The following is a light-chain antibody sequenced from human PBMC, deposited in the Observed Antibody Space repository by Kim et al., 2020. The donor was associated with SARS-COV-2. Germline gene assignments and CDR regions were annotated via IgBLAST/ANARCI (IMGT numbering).Light chain of an antibody. V-gene: IGKV3-15*01. Sequence: SPGERATLSYRASQSVLSNLAWYQQKPGQAPRLLIYGASTRATGIPARFSGSGSGTEFTLTISSLQSEDFAVYYCQHYDNRPPWTFGQGTKVDIK. CDR3: QHYDNRPPWT. J-gene: IGKJ1*01. CDR1: QSVLSN. CDR2: GAS.